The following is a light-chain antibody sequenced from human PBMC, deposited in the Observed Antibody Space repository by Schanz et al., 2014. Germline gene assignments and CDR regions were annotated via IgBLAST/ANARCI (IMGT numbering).Light chain of an antibody. Sequence: DIQMTQSPSSVTASVGDRVTITCRASQDIAIWLAWYQQSPGKAPKLLISAASGLQSGVPSRFVGSGSGTDFTLTITSLQPEDFATYYCQQNYRTLVTFGGGTRVEIK. J-gene: IGKJ4*01. CDR3: QQNYRTLVT. CDR2: AAS. V-gene: IGKV1-12*01. CDR1: QDIAIW.